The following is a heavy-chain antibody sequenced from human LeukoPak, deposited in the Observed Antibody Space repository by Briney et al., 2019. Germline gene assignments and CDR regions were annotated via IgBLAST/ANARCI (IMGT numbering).Heavy chain of an antibody. D-gene: IGHD1-1*01. V-gene: IGHV1-3*01. Sequence: ASVKVSCKASGYTFTSYAMHWVRQAPGQRLDWMGWINAGNGHTKYSQKFQGRVTITREKSASTAYMDLSSLRSEDTAVHYCARDSSFLLERRSTFDYWGQGTLVTVSS. CDR2: INAGNGHT. J-gene: IGHJ4*02. CDR3: ARDSSFLLERRSTFDY. CDR1: GYTFTSYA.